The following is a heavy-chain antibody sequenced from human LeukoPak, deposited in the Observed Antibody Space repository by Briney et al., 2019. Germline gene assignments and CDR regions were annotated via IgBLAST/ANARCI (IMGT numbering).Heavy chain of an antibody. Sequence: GGSLRLSCAASGLTFISFTMNWVRQAPGKGLEWVSSISSSSSDKYYADSVKGRFTISRDNAKNSLYLQMDSLRADDTAVYYCARGQGVAGYWGQGTLVTVSS. CDR1: GLTFISFT. CDR3: ARGQGVAGY. J-gene: IGHJ4*02. D-gene: IGHD3-10*01. V-gene: IGHV3-21*01. CDR2: ISSSSSDK.